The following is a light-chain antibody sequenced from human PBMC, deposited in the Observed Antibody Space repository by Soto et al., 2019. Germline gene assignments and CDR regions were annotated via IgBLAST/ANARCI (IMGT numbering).Light chain of an antibody. Sequence: DIQMTQSPSSLSASVGDRVTITCRASQNIDNYLNWYQHKAGKAPKLLIYATSTLQSGVPSRFSGSGSGTDFTLTISNLQTEDFAIYFCQETYNVGALSFGGGTKVDIK. V-gene: IGKV1-39*01. CDR1: QNIDNY. CDR3: QETYNVGALS. CDR2: ATS. J-gene: IGKJ4*01.